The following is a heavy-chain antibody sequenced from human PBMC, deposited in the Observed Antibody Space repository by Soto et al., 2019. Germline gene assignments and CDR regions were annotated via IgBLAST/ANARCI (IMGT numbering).Heavy chain of an antibody. CDR1: GYTFTGYY. D-gene: IGHD6-13*01. CDR3: ARALSIAAAGTPTY. CDR2: INPNSGGT. Sequence: ASVKVSCKASGYTFTGYYMHWVRQAPGQGLEWMGWINPNSGGTNYAQKFQGRVTMTRDTSISTAYMELSRLRSDDTAVYYCARALSIAAAGTPTYWGQGTLVTV. V-gene: IGHV1-2*02. J-gene: IGHJ4*02.